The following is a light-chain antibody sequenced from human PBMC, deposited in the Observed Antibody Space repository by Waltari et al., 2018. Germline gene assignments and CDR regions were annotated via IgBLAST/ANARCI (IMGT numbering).Light chain of an antibody. V-gene: IGLV1-47*01. Sequence: SVLPQPPSASGTPGQSVTTSCSGSSSHTGSNYVYWYQQLPGTAPKLLIYRNNQRPSGVPDRFSGSKSGTSASLAISGLRSEDEADYYCAAWDDSLSGVVFGGGTKLTVL. CDR2: RNN. CDR3: AAWDDSLSGVV. J-gene: IGLJ2*01. CDR1: SSHTGSNY.